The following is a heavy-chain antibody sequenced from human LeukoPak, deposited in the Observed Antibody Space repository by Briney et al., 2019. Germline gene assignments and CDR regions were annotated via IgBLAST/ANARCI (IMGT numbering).Heavy chain of an antibody. D-gene: IGHD2-2*01. CDR3: AILTQYCSSTSCYQDAFDI. Sequence: GGSLRLSCAASGFTFSSYEMNWVRQAPGKGLEWVSYISSSGSTIYYADSVRGRFTISRDNAKNSLYLQMNSLRAEDTAVYYCAILTQYCSSTSCYQDAFDIWGQGTMVTVSS. V-gene: IGHV3-48*03. J-gene: IGHJ3*02. CDR2: ISSSGSTI. CDR1: GFTFSSYE.